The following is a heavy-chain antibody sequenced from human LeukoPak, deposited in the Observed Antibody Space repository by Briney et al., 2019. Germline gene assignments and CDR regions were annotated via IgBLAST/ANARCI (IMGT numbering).Heavy chain of an antibody. CDR3: ARYRLSDSPINWFDP. J-gene: IGHJ5*02. CDR1: GYTFSTFG. CDR2: ISAYTGDT. D-gene: IGHD3-22*01. Sequence: ASVKVSCEASGYTFSTFGIAWGRQAPGQGLEWMGWISAYTGDTDYAQNLQGRVTMTTDTSTNTAYMELGSLRSDDTAVYYCARYRLSDSPINWFDPWGQGTLVTVSS. V-gene: IGHV1-18*01.